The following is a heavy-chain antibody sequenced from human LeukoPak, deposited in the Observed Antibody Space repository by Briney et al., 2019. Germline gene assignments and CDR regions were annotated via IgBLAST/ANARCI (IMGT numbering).Heavy chain of an antibody. CDR2: ISSSTI. J-gene: IGHJ3*02. V-gene: IGHV3-48*01. D-gene: IGHD3-22*01. CDR1: GFTFSSYS. CDR3: ARSHRSSGYCGDAFDI. Sequence: GGSLRLSCAASGFTFSSYSMNLVRQAPGKGLEWVSYISSSTIYYADSVKGRFTISRDNAKNSLYLQMNSLRAEDTAVYYCARSHRSSGYCGDAFDIWGQGTMVTVSS.